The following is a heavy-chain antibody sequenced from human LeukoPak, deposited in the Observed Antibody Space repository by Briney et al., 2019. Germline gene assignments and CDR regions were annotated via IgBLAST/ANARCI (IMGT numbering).Heavy chain of an antibody. V-gene: IGHV1-69*05. CDR1: GGTFSSYA. CDR2: IIPIFGTA. Sequence: SVTVSCKASGGTFSSYAISWVRQAPGQGLEWMGGIIPIFGTANYAQKSQGRVTITTDESTSTAYMELSSLRSEDTAVYYCASWLYYDILTGYYSEDAFDIWGQGTMVTVSS. CDR3: ASWLYYDILTGYYSEDAFDI. D-gene: IGHD3-9*01. J-gene: IGHJ3*02.